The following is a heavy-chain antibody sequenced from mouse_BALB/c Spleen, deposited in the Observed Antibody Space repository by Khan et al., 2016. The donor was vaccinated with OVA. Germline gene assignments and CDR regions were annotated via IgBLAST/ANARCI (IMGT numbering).Heavy chain of an antibody. V-gene: IGHV1-7*01. J-gene: IGHJ2*01. Sequence: QVRLQQSGAEQAKPGASVKMSCKTSGYTFSSYWMHWVKQRPGQGLEWIGYINPTSGYTEHNEKFKDKATLSADKSSSTAYMQLTSLTSEDSAIYYCARDRIDYWGQGTTLTVSS. CDR3: ARDRIDY. CDR1: GYTFSSYW. CDR2: INPTSGYT.